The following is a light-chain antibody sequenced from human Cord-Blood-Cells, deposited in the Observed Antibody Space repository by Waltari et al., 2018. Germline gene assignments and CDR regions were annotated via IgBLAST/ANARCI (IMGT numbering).Light chain of an antibody. Sequence: DIQMTQSPSSLSASVGDRVTITCRASQGISNSLAWYQQKPGKAPKLLLYAASRLESGVPSRFSGSGSGTDYTLTISSLQPEDFATYDCQQYYSTPITFGQGTRLEIK. J-gene: IGKJ5*01. CDR3: QQYYSTPIT. CDR1: QGISNS. CDR2: AAS. V-gene: IGKV1-NL1*01.